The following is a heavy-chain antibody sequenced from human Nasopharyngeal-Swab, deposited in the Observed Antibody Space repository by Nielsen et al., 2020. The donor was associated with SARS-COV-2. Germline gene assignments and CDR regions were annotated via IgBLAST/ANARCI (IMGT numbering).Heavy chain of an antibody. J-gene: IGHJ3*02. CDR2: IYYSGST. D-gene: IGHD2-15*01. CDR1: GGSISSSSYY. V-gene: IGHV4-39*07. Sequence: SETLSLTCTVSGGSISSSSYYWGWIRQPPGKGPEWIGSIYYSGSTYYNPSLKSRVTISVDTSKNQFSLKLSSVTAADTAVYYCAALKYCSGGSCYSFHTVGAFDIWGQGTMVTVSS. CDR3: AALKYCSGGSCYSFHTVGAFDI.